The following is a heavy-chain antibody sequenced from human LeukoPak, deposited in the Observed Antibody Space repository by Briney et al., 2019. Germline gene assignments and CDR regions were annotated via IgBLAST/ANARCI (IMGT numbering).Heavy chain of an antibody. V-gene: IGHV4-39*01. CDR3: ARLERGYSYDQHWFDP. J-gene: IGHJ5*02. CDR2: IYYSGST. D-gene: IGHD5-18*01. Sequence: SETLSLTCTVSGGSISSSRYYWGWIRQPPGKGLEWIGSIYYSGSTYYNPSLKSRVTISVDTSKNQFSLKLSSVTAADTAVYYCARLERGYSYDQHWFDPWGQGTLVTVSS. CDR1: GGSISSSRYY.